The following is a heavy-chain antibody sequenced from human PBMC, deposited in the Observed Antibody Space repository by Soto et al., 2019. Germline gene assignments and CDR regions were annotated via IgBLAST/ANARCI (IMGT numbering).Heavy chain of an antibody. J-gene: IGHJ6*01. Sequence: EVQLVESGGGLVQPGGSLRLSCEASGFTFRNYDMHWVRQGTGKGLEWVSGISAAGDPDYADSVEGRFTISRENAQNSLFLHMNSLKVGDTAVYYCARTDRDFYGVDVWGQGTTVIVSS. CDR1: GFTFRNYD. CDR3: ARTDRDFYGVDV. D-gene: IGHD1-1*01. CDR2: ISAAGDP. V-gene: IGHV3-13*05.